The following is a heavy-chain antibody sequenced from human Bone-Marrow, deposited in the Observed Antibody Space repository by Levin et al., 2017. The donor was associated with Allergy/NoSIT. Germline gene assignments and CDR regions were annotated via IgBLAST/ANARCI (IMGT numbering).Heavy chain of an antibody. J-gene: IGHJ4*02. Sequence: PSETLSLTCAVSGASLSGYYWSWIRQAPGKGLEWIGEINHSGSTNYNPSLKSRVTISADTFKNQISLKVNSVTAADTAVYYCARGPLYYYDRCGYKNWGQGTLVTVSS. CDR1: GASLSGYY. CDR3: ARGPLYYYDRCGYKN. D-gene: IGHD3-22*01. V-gene: IGHV4-34*01. CDR2: INHSGST.